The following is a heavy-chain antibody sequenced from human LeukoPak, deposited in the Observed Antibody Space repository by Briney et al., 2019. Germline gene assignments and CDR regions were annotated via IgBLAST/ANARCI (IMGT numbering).Heavy chain of an antibody. J-gene: IGHJ4*02. Sequence: SETLSLTCTVSGGSISSSSYYWGWIRQPPGKGPEWIGSIYYSGSTYYNPSLKSRVTISVDTSKNQFSLKLSSVTAADTAVYYCARGDTIFGVVTFFDYWGQGTLVTVSS. CDR2: IYYSGST. D-gene: IGHD3-3*01. V-gene: IGHV4-39*01. CDR3: ARGDTIFGVVTFFDY. CDR1: GGSISSSSYY.